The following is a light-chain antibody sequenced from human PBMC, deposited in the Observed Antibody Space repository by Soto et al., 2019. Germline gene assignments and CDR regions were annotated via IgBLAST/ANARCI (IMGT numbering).Light chain of an antibody. CDR2: ADS. CDR1: QSVSGY. J-gene: IGKJ1*01. Sequence: EILLTQSPATLSLSPGETATLSCRASQSVSGYIGWYQQKPGQAPRLLIYADSNRATGIPARFSGSGSGTDFTLTISSLEPEDFEVYYCQQYVRSPWTFGQGTKVDIK. CDR3: QQYVRSPWT. V-gene: IGKV3-11*01.